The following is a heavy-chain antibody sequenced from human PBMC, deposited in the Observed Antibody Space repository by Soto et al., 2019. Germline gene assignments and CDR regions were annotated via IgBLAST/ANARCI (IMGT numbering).Heavy chain of an antibody. J-gene: IGHJ4*02. D-gene: IGHD6-13*01. Sequence: GGSLRLSCAASGFTFSSYWMSWVRQAPGKGLEWVGNIDQNGNDKYYVDSVKGRFTISRDNAKNSLHLQMNSLRADDTAIYYCATSAAAAGNDWGQGIMVTVYS. CDR2: IDQNGNDK. CDR3: ATSAAAAGND. V-gene: IGHV3-7*01. CDR1: GFTFSSYW.